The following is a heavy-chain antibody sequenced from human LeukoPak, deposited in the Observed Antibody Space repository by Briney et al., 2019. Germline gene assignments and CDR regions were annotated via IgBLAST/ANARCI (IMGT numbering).Heavy chain of an antibody. CDR3: AVRLTTGRLGTATTWFDP. CDR1: GKSFDSFY. CDR2: VNQSGGS. Sequence: SETLSLTCAVYGKSFDSFYWNWVRQAPGKGLEWLGEVNQSGGSDYNPALESRVAISADASKRQFSLKLISVTAADTAVYYCAVRLTTGRLGTATTWFDPWGQGTLVSVSS. J-gene: IGHJ5*02. D-gene: IGHD1-1*01. V-gene: IGHV4-34*01.